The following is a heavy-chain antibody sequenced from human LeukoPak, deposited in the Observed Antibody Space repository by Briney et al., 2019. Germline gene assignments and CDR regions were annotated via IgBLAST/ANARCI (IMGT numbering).Heavy chain of an antibody. CDR2: IIPIFGTA. CDR3: ARRAVLEWLFDY. CDR1: GGTFSSYA. D-gene: IGHD3-3*01. Sequence: ASVKVSCKASGGTFSSYAISWVRQAPGQGLEWMGGIIPIFGTANYAQKFQGRVTITADESTSTAYMELSSLRSEDTAVYYCARRAVLEWLFDYWGQGTLVTVSS. V-gene: IGHV1-69*13. J-gene: IGHJ4*02.